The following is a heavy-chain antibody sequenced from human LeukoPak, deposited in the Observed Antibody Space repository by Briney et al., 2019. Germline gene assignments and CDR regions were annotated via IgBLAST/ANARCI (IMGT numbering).Heavy chain of an antibody. D-gene: IGHD6-13*01. V-gene: IGHV3-21*06. CDR1: GFTFSDYS. CDR3: ARGPFSSSWSDFDY. Sequence: NPGGSLRLSCAASGFTFSDYSLNWVRQAPGKGLERVSCISGDSRYIYYADSVKGRSTISRDNAQNSLYLHMNSLRAEDTAVYYCARGPFSSSWSDFDYWGQGTLVTVSS. CDR2: ISGDSRYI. J-gene: IGHJ4*02.